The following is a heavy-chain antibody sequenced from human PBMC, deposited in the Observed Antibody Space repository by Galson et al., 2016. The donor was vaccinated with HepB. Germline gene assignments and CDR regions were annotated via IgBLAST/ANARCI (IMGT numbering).Heavy chain of an antibody. V-gene: IGHV3-66*01. Sequence: SLRLSCAASGVTVSNNYMSWVRQAPGRGLEWVSVIYSGGETYYADSVKGRFTISRDNSKNTVFLQMGSLRAEDMAVYYCARRPPYYYHGMDAWGQGTTVTVSS. D-gene: IGHD6-6*01. CDR1: GVTVSNNY. CDR3: ARRPPYYYHGMDA. CDR2: IYSGGET. J-gene: IGHJ6*02.